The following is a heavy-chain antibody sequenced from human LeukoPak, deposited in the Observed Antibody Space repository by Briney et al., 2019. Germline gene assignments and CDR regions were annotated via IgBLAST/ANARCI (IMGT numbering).Heavy chain of an antibody. CDR3: AKSSYYDSSGYYREYYFDY. D-gene: IGHD3-22*01. J-gene: IGHJ4*02. V-gene: IGHV3-23*01. CDR1: GFTFSSYA. CDR2: VSGSGGST. Sequence: TGGSLRLSCAASGFTFSSYAMSWVRQAPGKGLEWVSSVSGSGGSTYYADSVKGRFTISGDNSKSTLFLQMNSLRAEDTAVYYCAKSSYYDSSGYYREYYFDYWGQGTLVTVSS.